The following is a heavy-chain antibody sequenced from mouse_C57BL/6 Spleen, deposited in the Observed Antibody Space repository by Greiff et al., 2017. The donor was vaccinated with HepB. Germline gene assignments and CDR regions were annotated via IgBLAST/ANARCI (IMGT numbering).Heavy chain of an antibody. J-gene: IGHJ2*01. CDR2: INPGSGGT. D-gene: IGHD1-1*01. V-gene: IGHV1-54*01. CDR1: GYAFTNYL. Sequence: VKLQESGAELVRPGTSVKVSCKASGYAFTNYLIEWVKQRPGQGLEWIGVINPGSGGTNYNEKFKGKATLTADKSSSTAYMQLSSLTSEDSAVYFCARCYYGSSLLDYWGQGTTLTVSS. CDR3: ARCYYGSSLLDY.